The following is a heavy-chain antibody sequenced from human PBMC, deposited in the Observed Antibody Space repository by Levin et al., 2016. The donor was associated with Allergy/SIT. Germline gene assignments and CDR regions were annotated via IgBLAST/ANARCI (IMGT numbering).Heavy chain of an antibody. CDR3: ARGPLWITHYDFWSGYSGEWGPFDY. CDR1: GYTFTGYY. J-gene: IGHJ4*02. V-gene: IGHV1-2*04. CDR2: INPNSGGT. Sequence: ASVKVSCKASGYTFTGYYMHWVRQAPGQGLEWMGWINPNSGGTNYAQKFQGWVTMTTDTSTSTAYMELRSLRSDDTAVYYCARGPLWITHYDFWSGYSGEWGPFDYWGQGTLATVSS. D-gene: IGHD3-3*01.